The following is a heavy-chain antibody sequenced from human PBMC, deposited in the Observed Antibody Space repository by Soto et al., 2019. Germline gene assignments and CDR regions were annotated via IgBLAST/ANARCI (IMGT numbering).Heavy chain of an antibody. Sequence: QVQLVESGGGVVQPGRSLRLSCAASGFTFSSYAMHWVRQAPGKGLEWVAVISYDGSNKYYADSVKGRFTISRDNSKNTRYLQRNSLRADDTAVYYCARPLWRDDYNWGYFDLWGRGTLVTVSS. CDR3: ARPLWRDDYNWGYFDL. J-gene: IGHJ2*01. CDR2: ISYDGSNK. D-gene: IGHD4-4*01. V-gene: IGHV3-30-3*01. CDR1: GFTFSSYA.